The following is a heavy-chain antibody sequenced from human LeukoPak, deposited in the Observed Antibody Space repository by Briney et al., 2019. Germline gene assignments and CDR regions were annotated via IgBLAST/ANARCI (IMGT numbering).Heavy chain of an antibody. V-gene: IGHV3-43*01. CDR3: AKRTDAFDI. J-gene: IGHJ3*02. CDR1: GFTFDDYT. Sequence: GGSLRLSCAASGFTFDDYTMHWVRQAPGKGLEWVSLISWAGGSTYYADSVKGRFTISRDNAKNSLYLQMNSLRAEDTALYYCAKRTDAFDIWGQGTMVTVSS. CDR2: ISWAGGST.